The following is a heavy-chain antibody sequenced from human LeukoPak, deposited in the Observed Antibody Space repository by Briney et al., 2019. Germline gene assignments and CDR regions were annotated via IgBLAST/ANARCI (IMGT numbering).Heavy chain of an antibody. CDR3: ARVEMATIYY. Sequence: ASVKVSCRASGYTFTGYYMHWVRQAPGQGLEWMGWINPNSGGTNYAQKFQGRVTMTRDTSISTAYMELSRLRSDDTAVYYCARVEMATIYYWGQGTLVTVSS. CDR2: INPNSGGT. D-gene: IGHD5-24*01. CDR1: GYTFTGYY. V-gene: IGHV1-2*02. J-gene: IGHJ4*02.